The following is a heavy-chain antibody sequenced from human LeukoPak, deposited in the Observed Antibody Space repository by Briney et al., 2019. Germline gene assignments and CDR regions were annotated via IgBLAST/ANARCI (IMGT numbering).Heavy chain of an antibody. CDR1: GFTFSSYA. D-gene: IGHD3-3*01. J-gene: IGHJ6*02. CDR3: AKDFGYDFWSGYYGSYGMDV. V-gene: IGHV3-23*01. Sequence: GGSLRLSCAASGFTFSSYAMSWVRQAPGKGLEWVSAISGSGGSTYYADSVKGRFTISRDNSKNTLYPQMNSLRAEDTAVYYCAKDFGYDFWSGYYGSYGMDVWGQGTTVTVSS. CDR2: ISGSGGST.